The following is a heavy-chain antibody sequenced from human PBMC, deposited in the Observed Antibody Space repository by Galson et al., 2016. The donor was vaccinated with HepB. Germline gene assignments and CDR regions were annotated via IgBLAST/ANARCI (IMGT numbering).Heavy chain of an antibody. CDR3: ARWNSEYDFSSGYYNWFDL. D-gene: IGHD3-3*01. V-gene: IGHV1-18*01. Sequence: SVKVSCKASGYTFTTYGVSWVRQAPGQGLEWIGWISADNGYTNYAQKVQGRVTMTTDTSTSTAYMELRSLRSDDTAVYYCARWNSEYDFSSGYYNWFDLWGQGSLVIVSS. CDR2: ISADNGYT. CDR1: GYTFTTYG. J-gene: IGHJ5*02.